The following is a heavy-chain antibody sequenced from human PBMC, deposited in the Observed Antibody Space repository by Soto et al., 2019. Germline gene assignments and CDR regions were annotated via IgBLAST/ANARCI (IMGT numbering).Heavy chain of an antibody. CDR2: IRSKAYGGTT. CDR1: GFTFGDYA. D-gene: IGHD6-13*01. V-gene: IGHV3-49*03. J-gene: IGHJ4*02. Sequence: PGGSLRLSCTASGFTFGDYAMSWFRQAPGKGLEWVGFIRSKAYGGTTEYAASVKGRFTISRDDSKSIAYLQMNSLKTEDTAVYYCTRDSPYSSSWFFDYWGQGTLVTVSS. CDR3: TRDSPYSSSWFFDY.